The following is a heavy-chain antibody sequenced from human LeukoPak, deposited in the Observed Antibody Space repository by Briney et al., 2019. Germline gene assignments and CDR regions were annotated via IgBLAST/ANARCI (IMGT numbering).Heavy chain of an antibody. CDR3: ARGGASSKWLDS. Sequence: PSETLSLTCTVSGGSISNYYWSWIRQPPGKGLEWVGWVYYSGTTNYNPSLESRVTISVDMSKNQFSLKLSSVTAADTAVYYCARGGASSKWLDSWGQGTLVAVSS. V-gene: IGHV4-59*01. D-gene: IGHD2-2*01. J-gene: IGHJ5*01. CDR1: GGSISNYY. CDR2: VYYSGTT.